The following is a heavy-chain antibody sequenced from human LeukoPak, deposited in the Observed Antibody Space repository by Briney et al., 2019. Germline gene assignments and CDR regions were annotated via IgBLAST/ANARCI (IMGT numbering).Heavy chain of an antibody. CDR1: GFTFSTYG. V-gene: IGHV3-30*18. CDR3: AKDAAAYCSSTSCYQGYFDY. D-gene: IGHD2-2*01. Sequence: GGSLRLSCAASGFTFSTYGTHWVRQAPGKGLEWVAVISYDGTNKYYADSVKGRFTISRDNSKNTLYLHMNSLRAEDTAVYYCAKDAAAYCSSTSCYQGYFDYWGQGTLVTVSS. CDR2: ISYDGTNK. J-gene: IGHJ4*02.